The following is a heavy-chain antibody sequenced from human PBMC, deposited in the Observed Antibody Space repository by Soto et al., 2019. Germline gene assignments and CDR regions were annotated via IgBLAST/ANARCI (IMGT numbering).Heavy chain of an antibody. D-gene: IGHD2-2*01. CDR1: GFTFSSYW. CDR2: INSDGGST. J-gene: IGHJ4*02. Sequence: EVQRVESGGGLVQPGGSLRLSCAASGFTFSSYWMHWVRQVPGKGLVWVARINSDGGSTSYADSVKGRFAISRDNAKSTLYLQMNSLRAEDTSVYYCARSSSTSCFLWGQGTLVAVSS. V-gene: IGHV3-74*01. CDR3: ARSSSTSCFL.